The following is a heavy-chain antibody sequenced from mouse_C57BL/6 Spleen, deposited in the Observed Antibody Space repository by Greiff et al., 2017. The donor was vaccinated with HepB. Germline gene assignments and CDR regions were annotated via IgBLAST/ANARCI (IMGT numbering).Heavy chain of an antibody. J-gene: IGHJ2*01. V-gene: IGHV5-17*01. CDR3: AREGTGAFDY. CDR1: GFTFSDYG. CDR2: ISSGSSTI. D-gene: IGHD4-1*01. Sequence: VQLKESGGGLVKPGGSLKLSCAASGFTFSDYGMHWVRQAPEKGLEWVAYISSGSSTIYYADTVKGRFTISRDNAKNTLFLQMTSLRSEDTAMYYCAREGTGAFDYWGQGTTLTVSS.